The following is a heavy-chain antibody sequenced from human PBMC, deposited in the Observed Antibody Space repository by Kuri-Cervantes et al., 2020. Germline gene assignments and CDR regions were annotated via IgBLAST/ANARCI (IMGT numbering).Heavy chain of an antibody. Sequence: SVKVSCKASGGTFSSYAISWVRQAPGQGLEWMGGIIPIFGTANYAQKFQGRVTITADESTSTAYMELRSLRSDDTAVYYCARVRDSSSRNINWFDPWGQGTLVTVSS. CDR3: ARVRDSSSRNINWFDP. CDR2: IIPIFGTA. CDR1: GGTFSSYA. D-gene: IGHD6-13*01. V-gene: IGHV1-69*13. J-gene: IGHJ5*02.